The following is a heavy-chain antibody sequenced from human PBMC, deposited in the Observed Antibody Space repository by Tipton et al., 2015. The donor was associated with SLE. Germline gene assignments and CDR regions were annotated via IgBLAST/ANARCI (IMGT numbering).Heavy chain of an antibody. J-gene: IGHJ4*02. CDR3: ARDIEAPGDFLYFDY. CDR1: GGSISSDTYY. Sequence: TLSLTCTVSGGSISSDTYYWSWLRQPAGKGLEWIGHIYTSGSTNYNPSLKTRVTISVDMSKNQFSLKLTSVTAADTAVYYCARDIEAPGDFLYFDYWGQGILVTVSS. CDR2: IYTSGST. D-gene: IGHD7-27*01. V-gene: IGHV4-61*09.